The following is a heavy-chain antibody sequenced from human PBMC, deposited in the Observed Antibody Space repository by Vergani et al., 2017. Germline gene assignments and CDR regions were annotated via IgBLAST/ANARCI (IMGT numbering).Heavy chain of an antibody. CDR3: VRDRGLCAGGRCYTEAWDY. V-gene: IGHV3-53*04. D-gene: IGHD2-2*02. Sequence: EVQLVESGGGQVESGGSLRLSCVASGFTFSNSAMSWVRQTSGKGLEWVSVIYSGGSTYYADSVKGRFTISRHNSKNTLYLQVRSRRLEDTGVYHCVRDRGLCAGGRCYTEAWDYWGQGTAVTVSS. CDR1: GFTFSNSA. CDR2: IYSGGST. J-gene: IGHJ4*02.